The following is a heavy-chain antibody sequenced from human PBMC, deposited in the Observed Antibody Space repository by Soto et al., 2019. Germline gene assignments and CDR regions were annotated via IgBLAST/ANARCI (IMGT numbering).Heavy chain of an antibody. CDR3: ARDSSYGSGSYYPLAAFEI. J-gene: IGHJ3*02. CDR1: GFTFSDYY. Sequence: GGSLRLSCAASGFTFSDYYMSWIRQAPGKGLEWVSYISSSGSTIYYADSVKGRFTISRDNAKNSLYLQMNSLRAEDTAVYYCARDSSYGSGSYYPLAAFEIWGQGTMVTVSS. V-gene: IGHV3-11*01. D-gene: IGHD3-10*01. CDR2: ISSSGSTI.